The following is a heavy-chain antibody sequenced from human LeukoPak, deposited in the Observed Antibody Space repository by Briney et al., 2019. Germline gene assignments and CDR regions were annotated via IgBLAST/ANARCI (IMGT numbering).Heavy chain of an antibody. CDR1: GSTFSSYE. CDR2: ISSSGSTI. D-gene: IGHD3-10*01. Sequence: GGSLRLSCAASGSTFSSYEMNWVRQAPGKGLEWVSYISSSGSTIYYADSVKGRFTISRDNAKNSLYLQMNSLRAEDTAVYYCARALYYYGSGSYYNVGYWGQGTLVTVSS. V-gene: IGHV3-48*03. CDR3: ARALYYYGSGSYYNVGY. J-gene: IGHJ4*02.